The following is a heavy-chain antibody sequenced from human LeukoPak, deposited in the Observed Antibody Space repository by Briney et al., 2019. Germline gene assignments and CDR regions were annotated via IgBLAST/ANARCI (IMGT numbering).Heavy chain of an antibody. D-gene: IGHD6-13*01. CDR2: IYTSGST. J-gene: IGHJ4*02. CDR1: GGSISSGSYY. CDR3: ARAFQLGSYSSSFDY. V-gene: IGHV4-61*02. Sequence: SETLSLTCTISGGSISSGSYYWNWIRQPAGKGLEWIGRIYTSGSTNYNPSLKSRVTISLDTSENQFSLKLSSVTAADTAVYYCARAFQLGSYSSSFDYWGQGTLVTVSS.